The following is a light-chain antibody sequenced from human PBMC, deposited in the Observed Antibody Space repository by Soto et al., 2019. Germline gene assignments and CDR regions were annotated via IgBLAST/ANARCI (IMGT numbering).Light chain of an antibody. CDR2: GVS. Sequence: QSVLTQPRSVSGSPGQSVTISCTGTSSDVGGYNYVSWYQQHPGKAPKLMIYGVSKRPSGVPDRLSGSKSGNTASLIISGLQAEDEADYYCCSYAGSYTLVFGGGTQLTVL. CDR3: CSYAGSYTLV. J-gene: IGLJ2*01. V-gene: IGLV2-11*01. CDR1: SSDVGGYNY.